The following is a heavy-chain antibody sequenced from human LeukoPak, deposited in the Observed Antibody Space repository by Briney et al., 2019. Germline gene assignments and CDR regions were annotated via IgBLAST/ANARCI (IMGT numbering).Heavy chain of an antibody. CDR3: ARVTVTRAFDI. D-gene: IGHD4-17*01. V-gene: IGHV4-59*01. J-gene: IGHJ3*02. CDR2: IYYSGST. CDR1: GGSISSYY. Sequence: SETLSLTCTVSGGSISSYYWSWIRQPPGKGLEWIGHIYYSGSTNYNPSLKSRVTISVDTSKNQFSLKLSSVTAADTAVYYCARVTVTRAFDIWGQGTMVTVSS.